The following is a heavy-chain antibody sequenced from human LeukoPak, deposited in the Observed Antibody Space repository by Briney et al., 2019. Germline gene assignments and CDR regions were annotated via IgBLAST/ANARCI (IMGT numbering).Heavy chain of an antibody. CDR3: ARYCSGGSCYHKDYYGMDV. Sequence: PGGSLRLSCAASGFTFSSYSMNWVRQAPGKGLEWVSSISSSSSYIYYADSVKGRFTISRDNAKNSLYLQMNSLRAEDTAVYYCARYCSGGSCYHKDYYGMDVWGQGTTVTVSS. CDR2: ISSSSSYI. CDR1: GFTFSSYS. J-gene: IGHJ6*02. D-gene: IGHD2-15*01. V-gene: IGHV3-21*01.